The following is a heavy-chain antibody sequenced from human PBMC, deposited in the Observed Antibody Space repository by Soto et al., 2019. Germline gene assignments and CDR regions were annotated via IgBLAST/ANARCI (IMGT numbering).Heavy chain of an antibody. Sequence: QVQLVQSGAEVKKPGAAVKVSCLASGYIFTIYGISWVRQAPGQGPEWMGWISAFNGDTNYAQTLQGRVTTTRDTSTNTAYMELRSMTSEDTAVYYWARDVGDEYCRSPRGDGNLDNWDQGTLVTVSS. J-gene: IGHJ4*02. V-gene: IGHV1-18*01. CDR2: ISAFNGDT. D-gene: IGHD2-2*01. CDR3: ARDVGDEYCRSPRGDGNLDN. CDR1: GYIFTIYG.